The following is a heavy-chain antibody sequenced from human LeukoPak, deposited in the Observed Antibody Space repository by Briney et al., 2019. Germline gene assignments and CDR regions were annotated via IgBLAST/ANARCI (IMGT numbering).Heavy chain of an antibody. CDR2: ISSSSSYI. CDR3: AREKADFWSGPTGQYSYYMDV. CDR1: GFTFSSYS. D-gene: IGHD3-3*01. Sequence: GGSLRLSCAASGFTFSSYSMNWVRQAPGKGLEWVSSISSSSSYIYYADSVEGRFTISRDNAKNSLYLQMNSLRAEDTAVYYCAREKADFWSGPTGQYSYYMDVWGKGPRSPSP. J-gene: IGHJ6*03. V-gene: IGHV3-21*01.